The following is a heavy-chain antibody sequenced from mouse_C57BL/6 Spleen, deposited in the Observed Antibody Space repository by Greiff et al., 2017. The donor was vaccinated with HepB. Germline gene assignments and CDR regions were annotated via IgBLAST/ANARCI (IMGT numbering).Heavy chain of an antibody. J-gene: IGHJ2*01. CDR3: TINLVTTLFDY. CDR2: IDPEDGDT. D-gene: IGHD2-2*01. Sequence: VQLKQSGAELVRPGASVKLSCTASGFNIKDYYMHWVKQRPEQGLEWIGRIDPEDGDTEYAPKFQDKATMTADISSNTAYLQLSSLTAEDTAVYYWTINLVTTLFDYWGQGTTLTVSS. V-gene: IGHV14-1*01. CDR1: GFNIKDYY.